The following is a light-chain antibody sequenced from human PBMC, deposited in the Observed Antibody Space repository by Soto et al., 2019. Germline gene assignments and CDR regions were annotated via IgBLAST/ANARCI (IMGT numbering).Light chain of an antibody. CDR2: KAS. CDR1: QGVSNW. Sequence: IRMTQSPSTQSASIGDRVIITCRASQGVSNWLAWYQQKPGRAPKFLIYKASSLESGVPSRFSGSGSGTEFTLTISSLQPDDFATYYCQQYKNYPWTFGQGTKVEIK. CDR3: QQYKNYPWT. V-gene: IGKV1-5*03. J-gene: IGKJ1*01.